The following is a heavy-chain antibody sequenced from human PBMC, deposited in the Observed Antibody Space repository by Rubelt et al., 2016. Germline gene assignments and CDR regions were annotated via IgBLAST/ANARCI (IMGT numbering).Heavy chain of an antibody. CDR2: INPNSGGT. D-gene: IGHD2-2*02. V-gene: IGHV1-2*04. CDR3: ARDLYLDSGMDV. J-gene: IGHJ6*02. Sequence: MGWINPNSGGTNYAQKFQGWATMTRDTSISTAYMELSRLRSDDTAVYYCARDLYLDSGMDVWGQGTTVTVSS.